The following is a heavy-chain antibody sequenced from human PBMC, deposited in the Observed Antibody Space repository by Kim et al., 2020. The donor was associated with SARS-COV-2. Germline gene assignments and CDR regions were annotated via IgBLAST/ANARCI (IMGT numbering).Heavy chain of an antibody. D-gene: IGHD4-17*01. J-gene: IGHJ2*01. Sequence: PTYAPCFTGRFVFSFDTSVTTAYLQIRSLKAEDTAVYYCARGTTLLRYFDLWGRGTLVTVSS. CDR3: ARGTTLLRYFDL. V-gene: IGHV7-4-1*02. CDR2: P.